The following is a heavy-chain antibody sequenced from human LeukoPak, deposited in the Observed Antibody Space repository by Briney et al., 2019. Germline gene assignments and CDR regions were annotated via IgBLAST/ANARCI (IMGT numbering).Heavy chain of an antibody. V-gene: IGHV3-23*01. Sequence: PGGSLRLSCAGSGFTFRFYAMTWVRQAPGKGLEWVSGISGDASVSKDADSVKGRFNISRDNAKNSLYLQMNSLRVEDTAMYYCAREGYWGQGTLVTVSS. CDR1: GFTFRFYA. J-gene: IGHJ4*02. CDR3: AREGY. CDR2: ISGDASVS.